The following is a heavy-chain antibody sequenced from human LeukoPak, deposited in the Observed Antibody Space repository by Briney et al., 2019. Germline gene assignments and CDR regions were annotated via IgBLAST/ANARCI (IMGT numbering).Heavy chain of an antibody. J-gene: IGHJ4*02. CDR1: GGSISTYS. D-gene: IGHD3-22*01. CDR3: ARLYYESSGYFDY. Sequence: SETLSLTCTVSGGSISTYSWSWIRQPPGKGLEWIGYINYSGSTNYNPSLKSQLTISVDTSKNQFSLKLSSVAAADTAVYYCARLYYESSGYFDYWGQGTLVTVSS. V-gene: IGHV4-59*01. CDR2: INYSGST.